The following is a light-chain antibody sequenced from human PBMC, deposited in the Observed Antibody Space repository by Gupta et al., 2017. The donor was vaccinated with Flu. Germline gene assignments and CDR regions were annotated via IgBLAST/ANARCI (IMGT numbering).Light chain of an antibody. CDR1: QTVSNRY. CDR2: GAS. Sequence: EIVLTQSPGTLSLSPGERATLSCRASQTVSNRYLAWYQQKGGQAPRLLIYGASNRATGIPDRFSGSGSGTDFTLTISRLDPEDFAVYYCQHYGWPHRFTFGPGTTLDIK. CDR3: QHYGWPHRFT. V-gene: IGKV3-20*01. J-gene: IGKJ3*01.